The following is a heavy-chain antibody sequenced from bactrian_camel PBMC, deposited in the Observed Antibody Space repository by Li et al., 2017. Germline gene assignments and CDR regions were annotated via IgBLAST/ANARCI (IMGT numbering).Heavy chain of an antibody. J-gene: IGHJ4*01. Sequence: SDMGWYRQAPGKEREGVSCIAWTGTSPYYGDSVKGRFTISRDNAKNTLFLQMNSLNSEDTAVYYCAADWSTNSGGYYYSPCDYWGQGTQVTVS. CDR3: AADWSTNSGGYYYSPCDY. CDR2: IAWTGTSP. CDR1: SD. V-gene: IGHV3S61*01. D-gene: IGHD2*01.